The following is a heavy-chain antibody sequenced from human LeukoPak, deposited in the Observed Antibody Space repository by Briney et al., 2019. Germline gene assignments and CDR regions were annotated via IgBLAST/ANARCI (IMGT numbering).Heavy chain of an antibody. CDR3: ARGDFYYDSSDP. CDR2: INAGNGNT. D-gene: IGHD3-22*01. J-gene: IGHJ5*02. V-gene: IGHV1-3*01. Sequence: ASVKVSCKASGYTFTNYAMYWVRQAPGQRFEWMGWINAGNGNTKYSQKFQGRVTITSDTSANTVYMELSSLRSEDTAVYYCARGDFYYDSSDPWGQGTLVTVSS. CDR1: GYTFTNYA.